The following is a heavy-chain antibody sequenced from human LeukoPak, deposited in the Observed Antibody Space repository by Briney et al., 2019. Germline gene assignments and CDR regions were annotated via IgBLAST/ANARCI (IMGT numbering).Heavy chain of an antibody. Sequence: GGSLRLSCAASGFTFSSYWMSWVRQAPGKGLDWVANIKQDGSEKYYVDSVKGRFTISRDNAKNSLYLQMNSLRAEDTAVYYCARDLLLWFGELLRPLDYWGQGTLVTVSS. J-gene: IGHJ4*02. CDR1: GFTFSSYW. D-gene: IGHD3-10*01. V-gene: IGHV3-7*01. CDR3: ARDLLLWFGELLRPLDY. CDR2: IKQDGSEK.